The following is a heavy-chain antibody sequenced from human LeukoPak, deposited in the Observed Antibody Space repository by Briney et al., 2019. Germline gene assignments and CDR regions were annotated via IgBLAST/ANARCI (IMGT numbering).Heavy chain of an antibody. V-gene: IGHV3-30*02. CDR1: GFTFSSYG. CDR2: IRYDGSNK. D-gene: IGHD2-2*03. Sequence: GVSLRLSCAASGFTFSSYGMPWVRQAPGKGLEWVAFIRYDGSNKYYADSVKGRFTISRDNSKNTLYLQMNSLRAEDTAVYYCAKDGGYCSSTSCYPNSEYFDYWGQGTLVTVSS. J-gene: IGHJ4*02. CDR3: AKDGGYCSSTSCYPNSEYFDY.